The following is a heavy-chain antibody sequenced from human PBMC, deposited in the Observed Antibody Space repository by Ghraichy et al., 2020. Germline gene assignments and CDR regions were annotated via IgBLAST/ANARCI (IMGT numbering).Heavy chain of an antibody. CDR3: ARGILPYYYGMDV. CDR1: GGSISSYY. Sequence: SQTLSLTCTVSGGSISSYYWSWIRQSAGKGLEWIGRIYTSGSTNYNPSLKSRVTMSVDTSKNQFSLKLSSVTAADRAVYYCARGILPYYYGMDVWGQGTTVTVSS. CDR2: IYTSGST. V-gene: IGHV4-4*07. J-gene: IGHJ6*02.